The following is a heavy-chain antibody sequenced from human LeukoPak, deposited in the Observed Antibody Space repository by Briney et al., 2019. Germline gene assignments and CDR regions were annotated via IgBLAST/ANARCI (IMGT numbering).Heavy chain of an antibody. CDR1: GFTFSSYA. CDR2: ISSNGGST. D-gene: IGHD3-22*01. CDR3: ARSYYYDSRPNYFDY. Sequence: GGSLRLSCAASGFTFSSYAMHWVRPAPGKGLEYVSAISSNGGSTYYANSVKGRFTISRDNSKNTLYLQMGSLRAEDMAVYYCARSYYYDSRPNYFDYWGQGTLVTVSS. J-gene: IGHJ4*02. V-gene: IGHV3-64*01.